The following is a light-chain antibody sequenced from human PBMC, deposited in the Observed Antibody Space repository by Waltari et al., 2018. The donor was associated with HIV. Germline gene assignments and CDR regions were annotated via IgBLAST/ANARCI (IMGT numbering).Light chain of an antibody. CDR3: ASWDDSLKVVV. J-gene: IGLJ2*01. CDR2: GND. V-gene: IGLV1-44*01. CDR1: SSNSGRNA. Sequence: QSVLTQPPSAFGSPGQRLTISCSGSSSNSGRNAVNWYQHLPGTAPTLLIFGNDQRPSGVPARFSGSKSGTSASLAISGLRSEDEGEYYCASWDDSLKVVVFGGGTKRTV.